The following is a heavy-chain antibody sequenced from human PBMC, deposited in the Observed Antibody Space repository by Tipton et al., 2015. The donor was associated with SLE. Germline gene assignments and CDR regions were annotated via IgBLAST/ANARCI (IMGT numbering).Heavy chain of an antibody. CDR3: ARHRLRIAAAGRYYYYYGMDV. Sequence: TLSLTCTVSGGSISSSSYYWGWIRQPPGKGLEWIGSIYYSGSTYYNPSLKSRVTISVDTSKNQFSLKLSSVTAADTAGYYCARHRLRIAAAGRYYYYYGMDVWGQGTTVTVSS. V-gene: IGHV4-39*07. CDR2: IYYSGST. D-gene: IGHD6-13*01. J-gene: IGHJ6*02. CDR1: GGSISSSSYY.